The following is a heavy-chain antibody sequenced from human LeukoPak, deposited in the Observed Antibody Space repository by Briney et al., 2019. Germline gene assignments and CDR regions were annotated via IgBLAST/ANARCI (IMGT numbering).Heavy chain of an antibody. CDR2: ISGSGGST. J-gene: IGHJ4*02. D-gene: IGHD4-17*01. CDR3: AKDVSLYGDYVFDY. V-gene: IGHV3-23*01. Sequence: PGGSLRLSCAASGFTFSSYAMSWVRQAPGKGLEWVSAISGSGGSTYYADSVKGRFTISRDNAKNSLYLQMNSLRAEDTALYYCAKDVSLYGDYVFDYWGQGTLVTVSS. CDR1: GFTFSSYA.